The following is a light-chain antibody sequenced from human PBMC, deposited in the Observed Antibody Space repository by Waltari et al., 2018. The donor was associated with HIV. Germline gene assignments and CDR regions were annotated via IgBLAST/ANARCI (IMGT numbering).Light chain of an antibody. CDR3: CSYAGRYTYV. V-gene: IGLV1-36*01. Sequence: QSVLTQPPSVSEAPRQRVTISCSGSSSNIGNNAVNWYQQLPGKAPKLLIYYDDLLPSGVPDRFSGSKSGNTASLTISGLQAEDEADYYCCSYAGRYTYVFGTGTTVTVL. J-gene: IGLJ1*01. CDR1: SSNIGNNA. CDR2: YDD.